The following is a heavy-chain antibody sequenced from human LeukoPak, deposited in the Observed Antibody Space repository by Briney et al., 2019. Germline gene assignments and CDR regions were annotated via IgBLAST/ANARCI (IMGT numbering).Heavy chain of an antibody. CDR3: AKESGEWLDQYYFDY. V-gene: IGHV3-30*18. J-gene: IGHJ4*02. D-gene: IGHD6-19*01. CDR2: ITNDGSNK. CDR1: GFTFSSYG. Sequence: GRSLRLSCAASGFTFSSYGMHWVRQAPGKGLEWVAGITNDGSNKYYADSVKGRFTISRDNSKNSLYLQMNSLRAEDTAVYYCAKESGEWLDQYYFDYWGQGTLVTVSS.